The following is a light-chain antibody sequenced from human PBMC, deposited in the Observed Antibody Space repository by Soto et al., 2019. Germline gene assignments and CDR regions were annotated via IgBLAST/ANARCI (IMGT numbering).Light chain of an antibody. CDR2: DAS. CDR3: QQFKSGMWT. Sequence: DIQMTQSPSALSASIGDRVTITCQASQNINNYLNWYQQKPGRAPKLLIYDASNLEAGVPSRFSGSGSGTEFILTINGLQPDDFATYFCQQFKSGMWTFGQGTKVAIK. CDR1: QNINNY. V-gene: IGKV1-33*01. J-gene: IGKJ1*01.